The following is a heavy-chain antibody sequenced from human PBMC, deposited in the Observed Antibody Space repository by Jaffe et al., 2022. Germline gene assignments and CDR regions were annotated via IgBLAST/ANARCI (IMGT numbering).Heavy chain of an antibody. CDR3: ARGLGFHFDY. V-gene: IGHV4-59*01. CDR2: IYYSGST. J-gene: IGHJ4*02. Sequence: QVQLQESGPGLVKPSETLSLTCTVSGGSISSYYWSWIRQPPGKGLEWIGYIYYSGSTNYNPSLKSRVTISVDTSKNQFSLKLSSVTAADTAVYYCARGLGFHFDYWGQGTLVTVSS. D-gene: IGHD3-16*01. CDR1: GGSISSYY.